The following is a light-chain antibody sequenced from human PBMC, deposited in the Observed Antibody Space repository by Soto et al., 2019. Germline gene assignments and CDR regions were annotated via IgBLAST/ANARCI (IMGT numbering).Light chain of an antibody. CDR3: QQFNSYPIT. CDR2: DVS. CDR1: QDIRGA. V-gene: IGKV1-13*02. J-gene: IGKJ5*01. Sequence: AIQVTQSPSYLSASVGDRVTITCRASQDIRGALAWYQQKPGKAPNLLIYDVSTLESGVPSRFSGSGSGTEFTLTISSLQPEDFGTFYCQQFNSYPITFGHGTRLEIK.